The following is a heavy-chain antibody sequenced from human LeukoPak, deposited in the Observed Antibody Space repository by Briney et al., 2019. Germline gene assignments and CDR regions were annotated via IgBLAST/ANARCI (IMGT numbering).Heavy chain of an antibody. D-gene: IGHD5-12*01. J-gene: IGHJ4*02. CDR2: INPNSGGT. CDR3: ARYSGYDEPFEY. CDR1: GYTFTGYY. Sequence: ASVKVSCEASGYTFTGYYMHWVRQAPGQGLEWMGWINPNSGGTSYTQKFQGRVTMTRDTSVTTAYMELSRLRSDDTAVYYCARYSGYDEPFEYWGQGTLITVSS. V-gene: IGHV1-2*02.